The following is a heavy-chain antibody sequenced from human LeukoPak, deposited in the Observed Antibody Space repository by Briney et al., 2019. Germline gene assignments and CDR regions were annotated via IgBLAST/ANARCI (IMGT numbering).Heavy chain of an antibody. J-gene: IGHJ4*02. D-gene: IGHD2/OR15-2a*01. CDR2: ISGSGDNT. Sequence: SGGSLRLSCAASGFTFNNFAMTWVRQAPGKGLEWVSGISGSGDNTYYADSVQGRFTISRDNSKNTLYLQMHSLRAEDTAVYYCAKVTPPRGIIVPFDYWGQGTLVTVS. CDR1: GFTFNNFA. CDR3: AKVTPPRGIIVPFDY. V-gene: IGHV3-23*01.